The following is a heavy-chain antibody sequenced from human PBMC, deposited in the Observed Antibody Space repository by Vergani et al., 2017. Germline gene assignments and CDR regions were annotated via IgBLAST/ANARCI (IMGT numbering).Heavy chain of an antibody. D-gene: IGHD4-11*01. CDR3: ARVNTETNGHLYYYYYMDV. CDR1: GSSFTSYH. J-gene: IGHJ6*03. Sequence: QVQLQQWGGGLLKPSETLSLTCVVNGSSFTSYHWTWIRQSPGEGLEWVGDIDHTGRPDYNPSLKSRLTMSVDKFRNQFSLTLNSVTATDKAIYFCARVNTETNGHLYYYYYMDVCVEGSAVAVS. V-gene: IGHV4-34*01. CDR2: IDHTGRP.